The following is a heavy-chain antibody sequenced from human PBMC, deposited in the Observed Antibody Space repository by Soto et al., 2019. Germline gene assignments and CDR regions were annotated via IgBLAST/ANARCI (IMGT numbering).Heavy chain of an antibody. CDR2: ISGIDGSP. CDR1: GFTFSSYA. CDR3: AKVPGYYDFWSGYADY. J-gene: IGHJ4*02. D-gene: IGHD3-3*01. Sequence: GGSLRLSCAASGFTFSSYAMSWVRQAPGKGLEWVSAISGIDGSPYYADSVKGRFTISRDNSKNTLYLQMKTLRAEDTAVYYCAKVPGYYDFWSGYADYWGQGTLVTVSS. V-gene: IGHV3-23*01.